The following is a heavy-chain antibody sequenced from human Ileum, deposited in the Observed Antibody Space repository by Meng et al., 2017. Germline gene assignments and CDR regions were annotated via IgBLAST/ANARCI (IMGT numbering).Heavy chain of an antibody. CDR1: GVSVSSAGYQ. Sequence: QVTLPESVPGLVRPSETLSLICTVSGVSVSSAGYQWGWIRQPPGKGLEWIGYASTNYNPSLKSRVTISLDTSKNQFSLKLSSVTAADTAVYYCARDHWGSLDYWGQGILVTVSS. V-gene: IGHV4-61*08. CDR2: AST. J-gene: IGHJ4*02. CDR3: ARDHWGSLDY. D-gene: IGHD7-27*01.